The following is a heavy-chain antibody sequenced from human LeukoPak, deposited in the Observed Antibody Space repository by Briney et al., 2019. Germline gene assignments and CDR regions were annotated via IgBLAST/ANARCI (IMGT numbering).Heavy chain of an antibody. CDR1: GFTFTSSA. Sequence: SVKVSCKASGFTFTSSAMQWVRQARGERLEWIGWIVVGSGNTNYAQQFQERVTITRDMSTSTAYMELSSLRSEDTAVYYCAAVVSHCSGGSCRPDWFDPWGQGTLVTVSS. J-gene: IGHJ5*02. CDR3: AAVVSHCSGGSCRPDWFDP. V-gene: IGHV1-58*02. D-gene: IGHD2-15*01. CDR2: IVVGSGNT.